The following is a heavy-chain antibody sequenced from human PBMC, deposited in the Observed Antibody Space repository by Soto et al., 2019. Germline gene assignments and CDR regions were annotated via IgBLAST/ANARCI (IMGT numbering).Heavy chain of an antibody. J-gene: IGHJ6*02. Sequence: QVQVVQSGVEVRRPGSSVKVSCKASGDTFKNCVISWVRQAPGQGLEWMGGIIPLFGTTDFAQRFQGRLTITTDESTNIAYMELSRLRTEDTATYYCAAELGLGKLSVVWGQGTKVIVSS. CDR1: GDTFKNCV. V-gene: IGHV1-69*01. CDR3: AAELGLGKLSVV. CDR2: IIPLFGTT. D-gene: IGHD7-27*01.